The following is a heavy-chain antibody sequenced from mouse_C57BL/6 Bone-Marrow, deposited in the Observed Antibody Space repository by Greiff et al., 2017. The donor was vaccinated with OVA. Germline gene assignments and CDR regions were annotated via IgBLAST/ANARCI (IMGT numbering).Heavy chain of an antibody. D-gene: IGHD1-1*01. CDR2: ISSGSSTI. CDR3: ARYHYYGSSYRAMDY. J-gene: IGHJ4*01. Sequence: EVQGVESGGGLVKPGGSLKLSCAASGFTFSDYGMHWVRQAPEKGLEWVAYISSGSSTIYYADTVKGRFTISRDNAKNTLFLQMTSLRSEDTAMYYCARYHYYGSSYRAMDYWGQGTSVTVSS. V-gene: IGHV5-17*01. CDR1: GFTFSDYG.